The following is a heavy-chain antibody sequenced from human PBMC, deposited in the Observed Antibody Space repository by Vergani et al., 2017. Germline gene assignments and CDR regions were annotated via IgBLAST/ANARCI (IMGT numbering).Heavy chain of an antibody. D-gene: IGHD4-23*01. J-gene: IGHJ2*01. Sequence: QVQLQESGPGLVKPSQTLSLTCTVSGGSISSGGYYWSWIRQHPGKGLEWIGYIYYSGSTYYNPSLKSRVTISVDTSKNQFSLQLSAVTAADTAVYYCARAGGYGGKGLNVVDLWGRGTLVTVSS. CDR2: IYYSGST. V-gene: IGHV4-31*03. CDR3: ARAGGYGGKGLNVVDL. CDR1: GGSISSGGYY.